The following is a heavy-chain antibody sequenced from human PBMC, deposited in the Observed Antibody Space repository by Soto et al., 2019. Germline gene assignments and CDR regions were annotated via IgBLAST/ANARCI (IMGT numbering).Heavy chain of an antibody. J-gene: IGHJ6*02. D-gene: IGHD3-16*01. CDR1: GFTFSSYA. CDR2: IGTAGDT. Sequence: HPGGSLRLSCAASGFTFSSYAMSWVRQAPGKGLEWVSAIGTAGDTYYPGSVKGRFTISRENAKNSLYLQMNSLRAEDTAVYYCARGKTIWGGMDVWGQGTTVTVSS. V-gene: IGHV3-13*01. CDR3: ARGKTIWGGMDV.